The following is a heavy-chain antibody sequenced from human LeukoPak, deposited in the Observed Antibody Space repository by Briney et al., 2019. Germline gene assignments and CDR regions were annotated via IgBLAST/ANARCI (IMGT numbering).Heavy chain of an antibody. Sequence: SETLSLTCPGSVGSISSYYWSWVRQPPGKGLEWIGYIYYSGRTNYNPSLKSRVTISVDTSKTKFSLTLSSVPAADTAVYYCARLRVLGAWFGELPCYFDYWGQGTLVTVSS. CDR2: IYYSGRT. D-gene: IGHD3-10*01. J-gene: IGHJ4*02. CDR3: ARLRVLGAWFGELPCYFDY. CDR1: VGSISSYY. V-gene: IGHV4-59*01.